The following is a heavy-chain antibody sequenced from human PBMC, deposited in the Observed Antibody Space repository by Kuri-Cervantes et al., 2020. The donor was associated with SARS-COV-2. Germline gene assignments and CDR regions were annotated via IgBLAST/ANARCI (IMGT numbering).Heavy chain of an antibody. V-gene: IGHV3-49*04. D-gene: IGHD3-3*01. CDR1: GFTFSSYA. CDR2: IRSKAYGGTT. J-gene: IGHJ4*02. Sequence: QTLSLTCAASGFTFSSYAMHWVRQAPGKGLEWVGFIRSKAYGGTTEYAASVKGRFTISRDDSKSIAYLQMNSLKTEDTAVYYCTRDDFWSGYYVYWGQGTLVTVSS. CDR3: TRDDFWSGYYVY.